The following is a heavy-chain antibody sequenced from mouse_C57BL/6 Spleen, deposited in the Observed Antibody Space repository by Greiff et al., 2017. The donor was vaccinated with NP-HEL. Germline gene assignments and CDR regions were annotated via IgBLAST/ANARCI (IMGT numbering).Heavy chain of an antibody. CDR2: INPSSGYT. D-gene: IGHD2-3*01. Sequence: QVQLQQPGAELVMPGASVKLSCKASGYTFTSYWMHWVKQRPGQGLEWIGYINPSSGYTKYNQKFKDKATLTADKSSSTAYMQLSSLTYEDSAVYYCARLGMAHYYAMDYWGQGTSVTVSS. J-gene: IGHJ4*01. CDR1: GYTFTSYW. V-gene: IGHV1-7*01. CDR3: ARLGMAHYYAMDY.